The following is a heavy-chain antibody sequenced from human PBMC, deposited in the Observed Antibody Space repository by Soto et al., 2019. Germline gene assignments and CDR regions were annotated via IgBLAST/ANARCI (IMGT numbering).Heavy chain of an antibody. CDR3: VRGIGYIDS. V-gene: IGHV6-1*01. CDR2: TYYRSKWYN. J-gene: IGHJ5*01. CDR1: VASVSSNSAA. Sequence: SQTLSLTCAISVASVSSNSAAWSWIRQSPSRGLEWLGRTYYRSKWYNDYAVSVKSRITINPDTSKNQFSLQLKFVTPEDTAVYYCVRGIGYIDSWGHRTLLTVSS. D-gene: IGHD3-3*01.